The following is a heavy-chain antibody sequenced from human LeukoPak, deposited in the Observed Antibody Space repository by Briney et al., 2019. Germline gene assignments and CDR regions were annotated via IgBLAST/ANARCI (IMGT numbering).Heavy chain of an antibody. V-gene: IGHV3-23*01. J-gene: IGHJ4*02. CDR3: AKDKDLWFSIYFDY. CDR2: ISGSAGST. Sequence: QAGGSLRLSCAASGFTFSSYAMSWVRQAPGKGLEWVSAISGSAGSTYYSDSVKGRFTISRDNSKNTLYLQINSLRAEDTAVYYCAKDKDLWFSIYFDYWGQGTLVTVSS. D-gene: IGHD3-10*01. CDR1: GFTFSSYA.